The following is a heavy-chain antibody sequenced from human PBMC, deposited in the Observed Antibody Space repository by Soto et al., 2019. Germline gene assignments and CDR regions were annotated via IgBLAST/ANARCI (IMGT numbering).Heavy chain of an antibody. CDR1: GFTVSSNY. CDR3: ARDTMLEWAFDY. CDR2: IYSGGST. V-gene: IGHV3-66*01. Sequence: EVQLVESGGGLVQPGGSLRLSCAASGFTVSSNYVSWVRQAPGKGLEWVSVIYSGGSTYYADSVKGRFTISRDNSKNTLYLQMNSLRAEDTAVYYCARDTMLEWAFDYWGQGTLVTVSS. J-gene: IGHJ4*02. D-gene: IGHD1-1*01.